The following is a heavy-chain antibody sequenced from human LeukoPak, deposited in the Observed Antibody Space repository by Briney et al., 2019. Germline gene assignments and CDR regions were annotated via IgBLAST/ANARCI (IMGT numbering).Heavy chain of an antibody. J-gene: IGHJ4*02. V-gene: IGHV3-74*01. CDR1: GLTFNNYW. CDR3: ARGGYSSGLDY. Sequence: GGSLRLSCEASGLTFNNYWVHWGRQAPGKGLVWVSRVDADGSGTIYADSVKGRFTVSRDNAKNTLYLQMISLRAEDTAVYYCARGGYSSGLDYWGQGILVTVSS. CDR2: VDADGSGT. D-gene: IGHD6-19*01.